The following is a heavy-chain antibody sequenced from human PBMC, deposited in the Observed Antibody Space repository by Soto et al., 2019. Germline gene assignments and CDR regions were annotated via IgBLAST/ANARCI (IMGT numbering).Heavy chain of an antibody. Sequence: QLQLQESGPGLVKPSETLSLTCTVSGGSISSSSYYWGWIRQPPGKGLEWIGSIYYSGSTYYNPSLKSRVTISVDTSKNQFSLKLSSVTAADTAVYYCARHVNADIVATMGYGDYVFKNWGQGTLVTVSS. CDR2: IYYSGST. J-gene: IGHJ4*02. D-gene: IGHD5-12*01. V-gene: IGHV4-39*01. CDR1: GGSISSSSYY. CDR3: ARHVNADIVATMGYGDYVFKN.